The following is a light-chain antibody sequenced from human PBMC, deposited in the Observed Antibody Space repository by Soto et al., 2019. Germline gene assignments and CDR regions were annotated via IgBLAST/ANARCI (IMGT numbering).Light chain of an antibody. CDR3: QQSLITPPLT. CDR2: GAS. Sequence: DIQMTQSPSSLSASIGDIITITCRASQSISTYLNWYQQKPGKATKLLIYGASTLQNGVQSRFSGSGSATDYTLTISGLQPEDFATYYCQQSLITPPLTFGGGTKVEMK. J-gene: IGKJ4*01. CDR1: QSISTY. V-gene: IGKV1-39*01.